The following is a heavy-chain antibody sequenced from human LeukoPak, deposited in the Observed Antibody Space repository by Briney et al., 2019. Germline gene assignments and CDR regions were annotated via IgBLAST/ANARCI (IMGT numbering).Heavy chain of an antibody. CDR2: IYHGGRT. V-gene: IGHV4-38-2*02. CDR1: GYSISSGYY. D-gene: IGHD3-22*01. Sequence: SETLSLTCPVSGYSISSGYYWGWIRQTPGKGLEWIGYIYHGGRTDYNPSLKSRVTISVDTSKNQFSLKLSSVTAADTAVYYCARVVRDSSGYYFLPEYFQHWGQGTLVTVSS. CDR3: ARVVRDSSGYYFLPEYFQH. J-gene: IGHJ1*01.